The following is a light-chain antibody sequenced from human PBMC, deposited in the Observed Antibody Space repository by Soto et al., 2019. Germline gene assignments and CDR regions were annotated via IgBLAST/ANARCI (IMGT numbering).Light chain of an antibody. CDR1: QSISSW. Sequence: DIQMTQSPSTLSASVGDRVTITCRASQSISSWLAWYQQKPGKAPKLLIYKASSLESGVPSRFNGSGSGTEFTLTISSLQPDDFATYYCQQYNSHPITFGQGTRLEIK. CDR2: KAS. V-gene: IGKV1-5*03. CDR3: QQYNSHPIT. J-gene: IGKJ5*01.